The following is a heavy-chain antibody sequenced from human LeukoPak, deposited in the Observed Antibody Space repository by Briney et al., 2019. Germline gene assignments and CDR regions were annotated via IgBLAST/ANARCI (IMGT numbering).Heavy chain of an antibody. V-gene: IGHV4-61*02. D-gene: IGHD3-22*01. CDR3: ARNYYDTKTPWD. J-gene: IGHJ4*02. CDR2: IYTTGST. Sequence: PSETLSPTCTVSGGSISSSSYYWGWIRQPPGKGLEWIVRIYTTGSTNYNPSLRSRVTMSVDTSKNQFSLNLSSVTASDTAVYYCARNYYDTKTPWDWGRGTLVTVSS. CDR1: GGSISSSSYY.